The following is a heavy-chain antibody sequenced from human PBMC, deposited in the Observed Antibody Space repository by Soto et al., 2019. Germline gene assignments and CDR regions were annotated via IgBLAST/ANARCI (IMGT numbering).Heavy chain of an antibody. V-gene: IGHV1-18*01. J-gene: IGHJ6*02. CDR1: GYTFTTYG. CDR2: ISAYNGNT. CDR3: AKTPNSSSLGYYYYYYGVDV. Sequence: QVQLVQSGAEVKKPGASVKVSCKASGYTFTTYGISWVRQAPGQGLEWMGWISAYNGNTNYAQKLQGRVTMTTDTSTSTDYMELRSLRSDDTAVYYCAKTPNSSSLGYYYYYYGVDVWGQGTTVTVSS. D-gene: IGHD6-6*01.